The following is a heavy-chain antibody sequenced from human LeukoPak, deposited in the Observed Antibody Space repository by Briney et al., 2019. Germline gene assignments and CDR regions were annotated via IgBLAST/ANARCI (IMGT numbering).Heavy chain of an antibody. CDR3: ARDADTSTHYSFFDY. Sequence: PGGSLRLSCAASGFTFSHYGMHWVRQAPGKGLEWVALIYYDGSNKYSADSVKGRFTISRDNSQNTLFLQMNSLRAEDTAVYYCARDADTSTHYSFFDYWGQGALVTDSS. J-gene: IGHJ4*02. CDR1: GFTFSHYG. V-gene: IGHV3-33*01. CDR2: IYYDGSNK. D-gene: IGHD3-22*01.